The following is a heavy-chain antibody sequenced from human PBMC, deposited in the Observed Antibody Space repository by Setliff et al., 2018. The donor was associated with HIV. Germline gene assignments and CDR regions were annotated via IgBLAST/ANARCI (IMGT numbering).Heavy chain of an antibody. CDR3: ATAGEMATIGYSYYYMGV. V-gene: IGHV1-8*03. J-gene: IGHJ6*03. CDR1: GYTFTSYD. Sequence: ASVKVSCKASGYTFTSYDINWVRQATGQGLEWMGWMNPNSGNTGYAQKFQGRVTITADESRTTAYLDLNSLRSEDTAVYYCATAGEMATIGYSYYYMGVWGKGTTVTVSS. D-gene: IGHD3-10*01. CDR2: MNPNSGNT.